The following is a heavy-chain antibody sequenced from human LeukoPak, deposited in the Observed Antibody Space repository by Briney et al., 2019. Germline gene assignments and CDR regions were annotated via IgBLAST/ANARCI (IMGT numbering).Heavy chain of an antibody. V-gene: IGHV3-66*01. CDR3: ARESSSSWYNWFDP. J-gene: IGHJ5*02. Sequence: AGSLRLSCAASGFTVSSNYRSWVRQAPGKGLEWVSVIYSGGSTYYADSVKGRFTISRDNSKNTLYLQMNSLRAEDTAVYYCARESSSSWYNWFDPWGQGTLVTISS. CDR2: IYSGGST. CDR1: GFTVSSNY. D-gene: IGHD6-13*01.